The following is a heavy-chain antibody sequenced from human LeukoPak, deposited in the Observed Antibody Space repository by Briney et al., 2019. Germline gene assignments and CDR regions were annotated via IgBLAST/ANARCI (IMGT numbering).Heavy chain of an antibody. J-gene: IGHJ4*02. CDR1: GGSISSYY. D-gene: IGHD4-23*01. CDR3: ARVQAYGGKGYFDY. Sequence: PSVTLSLTCTVSGGSISSYYWSWIRQPPGKGLEWIGYIYYSGSTNYKPSLKSRVTISVDTSKNQFSLKLSSVTAADTAVYYCARVQAYGGKGYFDYWGQGTLVTVSS. CDR2: IYYSGST. V-gene: IGHV4-59*01.